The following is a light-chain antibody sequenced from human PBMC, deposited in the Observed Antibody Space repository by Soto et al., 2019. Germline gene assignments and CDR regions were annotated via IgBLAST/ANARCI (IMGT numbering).Light chain of an antibody. J-gene: IGLJ1*01. CDR2: EVS. CDR1: SSDVGSYNL. Sequence: LTQPASVSGSPGQSITISCTGTSSDVGSYNLVSWYQQHPGKAPKLMIYEVSKRPSGVSNRFSGSKSGNTASLTISGLQAEDEADYYCCSYAGTLYVFGTGTKVTVL. V-gene: IGLV2-23*02. CDR3: CSYAGTLYV.